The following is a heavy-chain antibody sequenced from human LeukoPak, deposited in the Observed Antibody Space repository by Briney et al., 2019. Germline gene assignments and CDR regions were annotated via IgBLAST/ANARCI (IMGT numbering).Heavy chain of an antibody. D-gene: IGHD4-23*01. CDR2: ISGRDTNT. CDR1: GFTFSSYG. V-gene: IGHV3-23*01. Sequence: TGGSLRLSCAASGFTFSSYGMSWVRQAPGKGLEWVSTISGRDTNTYYADSVEGRFTISRDNSKNTLYLQMNSLRAEDTALYYCAKRSDYGDNGNYFDYWGQGIPVTVSS. CDR3: AKRSDYGDNGNYFDY. J-gene: IGHJ4*02.